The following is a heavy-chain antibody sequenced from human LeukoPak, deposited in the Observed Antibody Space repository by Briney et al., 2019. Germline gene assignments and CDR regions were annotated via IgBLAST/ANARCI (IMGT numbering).Heavy chain of an antibody. D-gene: IGHD3-10*01. V-gene: IGHV1-2*02. Sequence: GASVKVSCKASGYTFTGYYMHWVRQAPGQGLEWMGWINPNSGDTNYAQKFQGRVTMTRDTSISTAYMELSRLRSDDTAVYYCARDATYYYGSGSYLDQKYYYYYYMDVWGKGTTVTISS. J-gene: IGHJ6*03. CDR1: GYTFTGYY. CDR3: ARDATYYYGSGSYLDQKYYYYYYMDV. CDR2: INPNSGDT.